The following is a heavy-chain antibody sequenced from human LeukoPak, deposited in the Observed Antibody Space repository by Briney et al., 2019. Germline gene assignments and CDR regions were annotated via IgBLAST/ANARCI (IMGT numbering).Heavy chain of an antibody. J-gene: IGHJ5*02. CDR3: ARHWSHSVAQFGRSYWFDP. V-gene: IGHV3-23*01. D-gene: IGHD2-15*01. Sequence: GGSLRLSCVASEFTFSSYAMSWVRQAPGKGLEWVSAISGSGVNTYYADSVKGRFTISRDNSKNTLFLQMNSLRAEDTAVYYCARHWSHSVAQFGRSYWFDPWGQGTLVTVSS. CDR2: ISGSGVNT. CDR1: EFTFSSYA.